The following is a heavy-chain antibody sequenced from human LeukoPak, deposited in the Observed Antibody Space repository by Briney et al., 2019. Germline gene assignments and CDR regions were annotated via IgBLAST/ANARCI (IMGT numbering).Heavy chain of an antibody. CDR1: GFTFSSYW. J-gene: IGHJ4*02. CDR2: ISADVGSDT. D-gene: IGHD6-19*01. V-gene: IGHV3-23*01. Sequence: PGGSLRLSCAASGFTFSSYWMSWVRQAPGKGLQWVSSISADVGSDTYYADSVKGRFTISRDNSKNTLYLQMNSLRAEDTAIYYCVKPGEQWLVFVYWGPGTLVTVSS. CDR3: VKPGEQWLVFVY.